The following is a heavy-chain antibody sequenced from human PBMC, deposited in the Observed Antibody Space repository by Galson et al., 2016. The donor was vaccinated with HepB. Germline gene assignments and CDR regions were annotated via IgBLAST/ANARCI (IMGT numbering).Heavy chain of an antibody. CDR2: ISYDGSNE. V-gene: IGHV3-30-3*01. D-gene: IGHD1-26*01. CDR1: GFIFNSHA. Sequence: SLRLSCAASGFIFNSHAMNWVRQAPGKGLEWVAVISYDGSNEYYADSVKGRFTISRDNSKNTLYLHMNSLRAEDTAVYYCARDRRGGSNTLDYWGRGTLVTVSS. CDR3: ARDRRGGSNTLDY. J-gene: IGHJ4*02.